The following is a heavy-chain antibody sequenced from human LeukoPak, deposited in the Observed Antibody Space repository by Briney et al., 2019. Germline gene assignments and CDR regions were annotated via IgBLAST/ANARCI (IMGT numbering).Heavy chain of an antibody. J-gene: IGHJ4*02. CDR1: GYTFTGYY. Sequence: SLRVSCKASGYTFTGYYMHWVRQAPGQGLEWMGWIISNSDFTNFAQNFQGRVTMTSDTSISTAYMELSRLRSDDTAVYYCARAISGGSPITASDYWGQGTLVTVCS. CDR3: ARAISGGSPITASDY. CDR2: IISNSDFT. D-gene: IGHD2-15*01. V-gene: IGHV1-2*02.